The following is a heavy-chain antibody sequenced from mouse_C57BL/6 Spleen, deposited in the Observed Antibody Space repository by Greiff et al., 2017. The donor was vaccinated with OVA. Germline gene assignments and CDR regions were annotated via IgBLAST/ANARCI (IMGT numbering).Heavy chain of an antibody. Sequence: EVQLQQSGPELVKPGASVKISCKASGYTFTDYYMNWVKQSHGKSLEWIGDINPNNGGTSYNQKFKGKATLTVDKSSSTAYMELRSLTSDDSAVDYCARIYDGYSNFDYWGQGTTLTVSS. CDR3: ARIYDGYSNFDY. D-gene: IGHD2-3*01. CDR2: INPNNGGT. CDR1: GYTFTDYY. V-gene: IGHV1-26*01. J-gene: IGHJ2*01.